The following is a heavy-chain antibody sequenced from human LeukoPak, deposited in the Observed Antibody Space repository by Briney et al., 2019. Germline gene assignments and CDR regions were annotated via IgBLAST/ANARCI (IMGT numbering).Heavy chain of an antibody. CDR3: ARDFGTIGFVGY. CDR1: GYTFTGYY. J-gene: IGHJ4*02. CDR2: INPNSGGT. V-gene: IGHV1-2*02. D-gene: IGHD1-7*01. Sequence: GASVKVSCKASGYTFTGYYMHWVRQAPGQGLEWMGWINPNSGGTNYAQKFQGRVTMTRDTSISTAYMELSRQRSDDTAVYYCARDFGTIGFVGYWGQGTLVTVSS.